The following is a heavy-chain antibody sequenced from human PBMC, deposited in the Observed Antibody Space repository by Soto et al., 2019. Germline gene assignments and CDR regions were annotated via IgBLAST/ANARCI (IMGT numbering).Heavy chain of an antibody. V-gene: IGHV4-59*01. CDR2: VHDSGST. J-gene: IGHJ4*02. CDR3: ARGLGYGINGICYFFDN. D-gene: IGHD2-8*01. Sequence: SETLSLTCTVSGDSITNFYWTWIRQPPGKGLEWIGYVHDSGSTNSDPSLRSRVTMSLDTSNNQFSLRLNSVTAADTAVYYCARGLGYGINGICYFFDNWGQGSLVTLSS. CDR1: GDSITNFY.